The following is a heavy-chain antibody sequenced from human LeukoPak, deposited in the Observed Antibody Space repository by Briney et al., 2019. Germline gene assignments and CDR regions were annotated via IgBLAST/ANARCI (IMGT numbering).Heavy chain of an antibody. D-gene: IGHD3-10*01. CDR1: GFTVSSNY. Sequence: GGSLRLSCAASGFTVSSNYMSWVRQAPGKGLEWVSVIYSGGSTYYADSVKGRFTISRDNSKNTLYLQMNSLRAEDTAVYSCARVSRDGFYFDYWGQGTLVTVSS. CDR2: IYSGGST. J-gene: IGHJ4*02. V-gene: IGHV3-53*01. CDR3: ARVSRDGFYFDY.